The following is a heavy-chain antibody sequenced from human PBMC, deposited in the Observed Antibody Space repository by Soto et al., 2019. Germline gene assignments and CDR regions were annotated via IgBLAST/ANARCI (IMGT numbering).Heavy chain of an antibody. V-gene: IGHV4-31*03. D-gene: IGHD5-18*01. CDR3: ARTEWIQLWFDY. CDR2: IYYSGIS. J-gene: IGHJ4*02. CDR1: GASISSGGYY. Sequence: QVQLLESGPGLVKPSQTLSLICNVSGASISSGGYYWSWIRQRPGGGLEWLGFIYYSGISHYNPSLKRRATISVDTSKNQFSLKLISVTAAVTAVYYCARTEWIQLWFDYWGQGALVTVS.